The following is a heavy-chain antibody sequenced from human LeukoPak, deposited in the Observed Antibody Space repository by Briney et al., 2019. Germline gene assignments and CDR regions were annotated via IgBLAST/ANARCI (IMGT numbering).Heavy chain of an antibody. D-gene: IGHD1-26*01. Sequence: VASVKVSCKASGYTFTSYGISWVRQAPGQGLEWMGWISAYNGNTNYAQKLQGRVTMTTDTSTSTAYMELRSLRSDDTAVYYCARGGPRARIVGARLGAFDIWGQGTMVTVSS. J-gene: IGHJ3*02. CDR2: ISAYNGNT. CDR1: GYTFTSYG. V-gene: IGHV1-18*01. CDR3: ARGGPRARIVGARLGAFDI.